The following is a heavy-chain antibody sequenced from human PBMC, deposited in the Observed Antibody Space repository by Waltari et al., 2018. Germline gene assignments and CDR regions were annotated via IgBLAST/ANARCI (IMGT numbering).Heavy chain of an antibody. CDR3: ARRVGGYCSGGSCYKGWFDP. CDR1: GYSISSGYY. Sequence: QVQLQESGPGLVKPSETLSLTCAVSGYSISSGYYWGWIRQPPGKGREWIGSIYHSGSTYYNPSLKSRVTISVDTSKNQFSLKLSSVTAADTAVYYCARRVGGYCSGGSCYKGWFDPWGQGTLVTVSS. CDR2: IYHSGST. J-gene: IGHJ5*02. D-gene: IGHD2-15*01. V-gene: IGHV4-38-2*01.